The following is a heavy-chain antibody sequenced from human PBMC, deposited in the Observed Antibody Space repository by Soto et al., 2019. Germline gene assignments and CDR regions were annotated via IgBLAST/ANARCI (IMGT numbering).Heavy chain of an antibody. Sequence: QVQHVQSGAEVKKPGASVKVSCKASGYTFTSYAIHWVRQAPGQRPEWMGWINAGNGNTKYSQKFQGRVTITRDTSASTAYMEVSGLRFEDTAVYYCARVSEPAYSSWYVNGDYWGQGTLVTVSS. CDR3: ARVSEPAYSSWYVNGDY. CDR2: INAGNGNT. D-gene: IGHD6-13*01. CDR1: GYTFTSYA. V-gene: IGHV1-3*01. J-gene: IGHJ4*02.